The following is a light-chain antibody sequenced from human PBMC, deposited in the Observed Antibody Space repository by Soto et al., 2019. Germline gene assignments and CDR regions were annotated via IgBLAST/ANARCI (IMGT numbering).Light chain of an antibody. J-gene: IGLJ2*01. Sequence: QSALTQPPSASGSPGQSVTISCTGTNSDVGGYNYVSWYQQHPGKAPNLMIYEVSKRPSGVPDRFSGSKSGNTASLTVSGLQAEDEGEYYCSSYAGSSSLLFGGGTKLPVL. CDR3: SSYAGSSSLL. V-gene: IGLV2-8*01. CDR1: NSDVGGYNY. CDR2: EVS.